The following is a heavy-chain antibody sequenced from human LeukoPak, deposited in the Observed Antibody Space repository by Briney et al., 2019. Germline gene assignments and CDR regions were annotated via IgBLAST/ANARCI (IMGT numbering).Heavy chain of an antibody. CDR3: AKVKGSLRNGYKAGAFDL. CDR1: GLSVRGIY. D-gene: IGHD5-24*01. CDR2: IYAGGST. J-gene: IGHJ3*01. V-gene: IGHV3-53*05. Sequence: PGGSLRLSCATSGLSVRGIYMSWVRQVPGKGPEWLSVIYAGGSTYYADSVKGRFSISRDNSKNTLFLQMNSLRAEDTAVYYCAKVKGSLRNGYKAGAFDLWGQGTMVTVSS.